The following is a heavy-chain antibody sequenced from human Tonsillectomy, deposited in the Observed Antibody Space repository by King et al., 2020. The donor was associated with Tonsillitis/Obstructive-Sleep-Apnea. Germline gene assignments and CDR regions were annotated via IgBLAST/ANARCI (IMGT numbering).Heavy chain of an antibody. CDR1: XXTXXNYA. Sequence: QLVQSGAEVKKPGASXKVSCKASXXTXXNYAXXXVRXAPGQRLEWMGWIIAXNXXTKXSXKFQGXVTITRDTXGTTAYMELSSLRSEDTAVYYCARGXXXXXXXXXXFDX. CDR3: ARGXXXXXXXXXXFDX. V-gene: IGHV1-3*01. J-gene: IGHJ4*01. CDR2: IIAXNXXT.